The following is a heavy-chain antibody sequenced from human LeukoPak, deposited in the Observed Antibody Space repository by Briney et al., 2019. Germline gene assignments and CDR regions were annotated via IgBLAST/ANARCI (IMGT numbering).Heavy chain of an antibody. CDR1: GFTVSSNY. J-gene: IGHJ4*02. Sequence: GGSLRLSCAASGFTVSSNYMSWVRQAPGKGLEWVSVIYSGGSTYYADSVKGRFTISRDNSKNTLYLRMNSLRAEDTAVYYCARNRRPWAYAFDYWGQGTLVTVSS. CDR2: IYSGGST. CDR3: ARNRRPWAYAFDY. V-gene: IGHV3-53*01. D-gene: IGHD1-14*01.